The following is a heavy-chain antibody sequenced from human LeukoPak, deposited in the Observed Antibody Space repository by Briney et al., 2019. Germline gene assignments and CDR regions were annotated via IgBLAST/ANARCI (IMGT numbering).Heavy chain of an antibody. Sequence: SETLSLTCNVSGASMNSYYWSWIRQPPGKGLEWIGIIYYSGSTNYNPSLKSGVTISVDTSKNQFSLKLSSVTAADTAVYYCARDYDTTSDKGGFDSWGQGTLSPSPQ. D-gene: IGHD1-1*01. CDR3: ARDYDTTSDKGGFDS. CDR2: IYYSGST. CDR1: GASMNSYY. J-gene: IGHJ4*02. V-gene: IGHV4-59*01.